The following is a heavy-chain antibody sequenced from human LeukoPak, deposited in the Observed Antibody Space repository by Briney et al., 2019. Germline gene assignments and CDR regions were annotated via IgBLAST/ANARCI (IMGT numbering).Heavy chain of an antibody. CDR1: GVSITKDGYS. CDR3: ARDDMVATPLRVDGFDV. J-gene: IGHJ3*01. D-gene: IGHD5-12*01. Sequence: KSSETLSLTCTVSGVSITKDGYSWTWIRQPPGKGLEWIGDISYSGSTKYKPSLKRRLTISGDVSKNQFSLKLTSVTAADTAVYYCARDDMVATPLRVDGFDVWGQGTKVTVSS. V-gene: IGHV4-31*03. CDR2: ISYSGST.